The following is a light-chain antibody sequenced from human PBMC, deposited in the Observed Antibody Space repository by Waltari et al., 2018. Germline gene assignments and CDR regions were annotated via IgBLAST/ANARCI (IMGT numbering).Light chain of an antibody. J-gene: IGKJ2*01. CDR2: GAS. Sequence: EIVMTQSPATLSVSPGERATLSCRASQSVSNNLAWYQQKHGQAPRLLIYGASTRATGTPARFSGSGSGTEFTLTISSMQSEDFALYYCQQYSSWPPLYTFGQGTRQEIK. CDR3: QQYSSWPPLYT. V-gene: IGKV3-15*01. CDR1: QSVSNN.